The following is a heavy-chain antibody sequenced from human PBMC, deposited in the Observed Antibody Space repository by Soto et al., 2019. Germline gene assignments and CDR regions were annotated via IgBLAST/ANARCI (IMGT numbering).Heavy chain of an antibody. D-gene: IGHD3-3*02. J-gene: IGHJ3*02. CDR3: AHAFGGTSWPNDAFDI. CDR1: GFSLTTTEVA. V-gene: IGHV2-5*02. CDR2: IYWDDDQ. Sequence: SGPTLVNPTQSLTLTCSFSGFSLTTTEVAVGWIRQPPGKALEWLALIYWDDDQRYSPSLKTRLTITKDTSKNQVVLTMTNMDPVDTATYYCAHAFGGTSWPNDAFDIWGQGTVVTVSS.